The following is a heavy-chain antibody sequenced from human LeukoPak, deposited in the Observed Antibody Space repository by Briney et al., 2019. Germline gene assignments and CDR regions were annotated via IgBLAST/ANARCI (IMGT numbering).Heavy chain of an antibody. J-gene: IGHJ4*02. Sequence: GGSLRLSCAVSGFTFTDTYMTWIRQAPGKGLESLSYISPSGTDISYADSVKGRFTISRDNAKNSLYLQMNSLRAEDTAVYYCAKDLSSGSRTYWGQGTLVTVSS. CDR1: GFTFTDTY. CDR2: ISPSGTDI. CDR3: AKDLSSGSRTY. V-gene: IGHV3-11*01. D-gene: IGHD6-19*01.